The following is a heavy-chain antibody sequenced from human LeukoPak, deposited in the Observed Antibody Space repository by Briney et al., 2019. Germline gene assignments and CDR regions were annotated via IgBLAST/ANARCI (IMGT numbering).Heavy chain of an antibody. J-gene: IGHJ4*02. CDR1: GYTFTSYY. CDR3: ARGKGVEKYYFDY. Sequence: SVKVSCKASGYTFTSYYMHWVRQAPGQGLEWMGRIIPILGIANYAQKFQGRVTITADKSTSTAYMELSSLRSEDTAVYYCARGKGVEKYYFDYWGQGTLVTVSS. V-gene: IGHV1-69*04. CDR2: IIPILGIA. D-gene: IGHD3-16*01.